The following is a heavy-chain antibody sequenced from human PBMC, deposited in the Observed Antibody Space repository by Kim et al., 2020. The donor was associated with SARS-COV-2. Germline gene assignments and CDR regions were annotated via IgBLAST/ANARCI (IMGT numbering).Heavy chain of an antibody. D-gene: IGHD6-6*01. CDR2: IDPSDSYT. J-gene: IGHJ6*02. CDR1: GYSFTSYW. CDR3: ARLIAARRPFMDV. V-gene: IGHV5-10-1*01. Sequence: GASLKISCKGSGYSFTSYWIRWVRQMPGKGLEWMGRIDPSDSYTNYSPSFQGHVTISADKSISTAYLQWSSLKASDTAMYYCARLIAARRPFMDVWGQGTTVTVSS.